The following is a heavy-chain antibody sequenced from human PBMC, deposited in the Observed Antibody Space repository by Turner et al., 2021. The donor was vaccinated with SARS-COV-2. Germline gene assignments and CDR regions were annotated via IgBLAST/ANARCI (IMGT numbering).Heavy chain of an antibody. D-gene: IGHD2-2*02. CDR2: ISYDGSNK. CDR3: AKNLIRHYQLLYPPNYYGMDV. V-gene: IGHV3-30*18. Sequence: QVQLVESGGGVVQPGRSLRLSCAASGFTFSSYGMPWVRQAPGKGLEWVAVISYDGSNKYYADSVKGRFTISRDNSKNTLYLQMNSLRAEDTAVYYCAKNLIRHYQLLYPPNYYGMDVWGQGTTVTVSS. CDR1: GFTFSSYG. J-gene: IGHJ6*02.